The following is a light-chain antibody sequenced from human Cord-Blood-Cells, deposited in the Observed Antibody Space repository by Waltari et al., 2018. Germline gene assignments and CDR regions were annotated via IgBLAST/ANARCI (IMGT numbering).Light chain of an antibody. CDR3: AAWDDSLSGPWV. J-gene: IGLJ3*02. CDR1: SSNIGSNY. CDR2: RNK. Sequence: QSVLTPPPSASGTPGQRVTIPFSGSSSNIGSNYVYWYQQLPGTAPKLLIYRNKQRPSGVPDRFSGSKSGTSASLAISGLRSEDEADYYCAAWDDSLSGPWVFGGGTKLTVL. V-gene: IGLV1-47*01.